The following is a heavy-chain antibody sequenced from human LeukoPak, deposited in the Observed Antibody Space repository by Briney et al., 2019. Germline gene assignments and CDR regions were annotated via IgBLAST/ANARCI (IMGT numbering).Heavy chain of an antibody. CDR3: ARAHFGDWFDP. V-gene: IGHV3-21*01. Sequence: GGSLRLSCAASGFTFSSYSMNWVRQAPGKGLEWVSSISSSSSYIYYADSVKGRFTISRDNAKNSLYLQMNSLRAEDTAVYYCARAHFGDWFDPWGQGTLVTVSS. D-gene: IGHD3-10*01. J-gene: IGHJ5*02. CDR1: GFTFSSYS. CDR2: ISSSSSYI.